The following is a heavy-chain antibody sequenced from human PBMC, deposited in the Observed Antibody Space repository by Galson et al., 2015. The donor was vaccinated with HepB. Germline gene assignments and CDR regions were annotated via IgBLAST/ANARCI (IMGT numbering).Heavy chain of an antibody. Sequence: SLRLSCAASGFTFSSYAMHWVRQAPGKGLEWVAVIWYDGSNKYYADSVKGRFTISRDNSKNTLYLQMDSLRAEDTAVYYCARDKEYGDYEGAFDIWGQGTMVTVSS. D-gene: IGHD4-17*01. CDR3: ARDKEYGDYEGAFDI. CDR2: IWYDGSNK. CDR1: GFTFSSYA. J-gene: IGHJ3*02. V-gene: IGHV3-33*01.